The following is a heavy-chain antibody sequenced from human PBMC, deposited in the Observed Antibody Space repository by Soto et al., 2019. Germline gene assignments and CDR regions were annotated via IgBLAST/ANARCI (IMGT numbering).Heavy chain of an antibody. D-gene: IGHD6-13*01. CDR3: ARTSAAGKYYYGMDV. J-gene: IGHJ6*02. V-gene: IGHV5-51*01. CDR1: GYSFTSYW. Sequence: GESLKISCKGSGYSFTSYWIGWVRQMPGKGLEWMGIIYPGDSDTRYSPSFQGQVPISADKSISTAYLQWSSLKASDTAMYYCARTSAAGKYYYGMDVWGQGTTVTVSS. CDR2: IYPGDSDT.